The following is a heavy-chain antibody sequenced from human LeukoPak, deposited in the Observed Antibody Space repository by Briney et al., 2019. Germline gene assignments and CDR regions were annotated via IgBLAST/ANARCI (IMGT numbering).Heavy chain of an antibody. CDR1: GFTLSSYM. D-gene: IGHD6-19*01. V-gene: IGHV3-21*01. Sequence: PGGSLRHSCAASGFTLSSYMMNWVRQAPGKGLEWVSSISTSSSYIYYADSVKGRFTISRDNAKNSLFLQMNSLRAEDTAVYYCARDGSGWSNWFDPWGQGTLVTVSS. CDR2: ISTSSSYI. J-gene: IGHJ5*02. CDR3: ARDGSGWSNWFDP.